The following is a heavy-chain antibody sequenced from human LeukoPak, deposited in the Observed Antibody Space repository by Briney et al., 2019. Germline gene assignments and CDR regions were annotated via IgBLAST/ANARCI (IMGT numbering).Heavy chain of an antibody. V-gene: IGHV3-23*01. J-gene: IGHJ6*03. CDR3: AKAPRTPAGDYYYYMDV. Sequence: GGSLRLSCAASGFTFSSYAMNWVRQAPGMGLEWVSAISGSGGSTYYADSVKGRFTISRDNSKNTLYLQMNSLRAEDTAVYYCAKAPRTPAGDYYYYMDVWGKGTTVTISS. CDR1: GFTFSSYA. CDR2: ISGSGGST. D-gene: IGHD7-27*01.